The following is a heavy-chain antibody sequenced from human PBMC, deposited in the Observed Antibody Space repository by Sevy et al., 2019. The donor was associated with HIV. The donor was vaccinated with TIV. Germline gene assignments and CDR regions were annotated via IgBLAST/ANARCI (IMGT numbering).Heavy chain of an antibody. D-gene: IGHD3-22*01. Sequence: GGSLRLSCAASGFTFSSYSMNWVRQAPGKGLEWVSSISSSSSYIYYADSVKGRFTISRDNAKNSLYRQMNSLRAEDTAVYYCVVYYYDSSGYSNAFDIWGQGTMVTVSS. V-gene: IGHV3-21*06. CDR2: ISSSSSYI. CDR3: VVYYYDSSGYSNAFDI. CDR1: GFTFSSYS. J-gene: IGHJ3*02.